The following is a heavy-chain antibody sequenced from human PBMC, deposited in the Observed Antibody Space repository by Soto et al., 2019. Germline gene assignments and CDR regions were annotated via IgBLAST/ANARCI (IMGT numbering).Heavy chain of an antibody. Sequence: PGGSLRLSCAGSGFTFSSYMMNWVRQAPGKGLEWVASISSGSRYIYYADALKGRFTISRDDAKSSAYLQMNSLRDEDTAVYYCVRVSLMRTSWGQGARVTVSS. J-gene: IGHJ5*02. CDR1: GFTFSSYM. CDR2: ISSGSRYI. V-gene: IGHV3-21*01. CDR3: VRVSLMRTS.